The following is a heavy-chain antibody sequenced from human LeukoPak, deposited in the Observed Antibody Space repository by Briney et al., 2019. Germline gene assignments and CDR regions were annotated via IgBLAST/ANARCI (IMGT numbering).Heavy chain of an antibody. CDR1: GGSISSYY. Sequence: SETLSLTCTVSGGSISSYYWSWIRQPPGKGLEWIGYIYYSGSTNYNPSLKSRVTISVDTSKSQFSLKLSSVTAADTAVYYCAREWMVAGFDYWGQGTLVTVSS. V-gene: IGHV4-59*01. D-gene: IGHD2-15*01. CDR3: AREWMVAGFDY. J-gene: IGHJ4*02. CDR2: IYYSGST.